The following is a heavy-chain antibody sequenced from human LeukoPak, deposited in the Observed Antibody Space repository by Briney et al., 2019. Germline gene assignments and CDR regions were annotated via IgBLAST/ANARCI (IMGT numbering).Heavy chain of an antibody. V-gene: IGHV3-21*01. CDR1: GFTFSSYA. D-gene: IGHD5-18*01. CDR2: ISSSSSYI. CDR3: ARSSGYAYGRDC. Sequence: GGSLRLSCSASGFTFSSYAMNWVRQAPGKGLEWVSSISSSSSYIYYADSMKGRFTISRDNAKNSLYLQMNSLRAEDTAVYYCARSSGYAYGRDCWGQGTLVTVSS. J-gene: IGHJ4*02.